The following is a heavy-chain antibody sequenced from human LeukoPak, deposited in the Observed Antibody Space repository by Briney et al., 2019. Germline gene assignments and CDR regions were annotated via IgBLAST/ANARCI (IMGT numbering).Heavy chain of an antibody. V-gene: IGHV3-23*01. CDR3: AKRGVVIRVILVGFHKEAYYFDS. CDR1: GITLSNYG. D-gene: IGHD3-22*01. CDR2: LSGSGGST. J-gene: IGHJ4*02. Sequence: GGSLRLSCAVSGITLSNYGMTWVRQAPGKGLEWVAGLSGSGGSTSYADSVKGRFTISRDNAKNTLYPQMNSLRAEDTAVYFCAKRGVVIRVILVGFHKEAYYFDSWGQGVLVTVSS.